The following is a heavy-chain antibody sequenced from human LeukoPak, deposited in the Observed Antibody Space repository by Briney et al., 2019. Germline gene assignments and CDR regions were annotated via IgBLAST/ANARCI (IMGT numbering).Heavy chain of an antibody. V-gene: IGHV4-59*08. D-gene: IGHD5-24*01. CDR3: ARYTSRGGAFDI. J-gene: IGHJ3*02. Sequence: SETLSLTCTVSGGSISSYYWSWIRQPPGKGLEWIGYIYYSGSTNYNPSLKSRVTISADTSKNQFSLKLSSVTAADTAVYYCARYTSRGGAFDIWGQGTMVTVSS. CDR1: GGSISSYY. CDR2: IYYSGST.